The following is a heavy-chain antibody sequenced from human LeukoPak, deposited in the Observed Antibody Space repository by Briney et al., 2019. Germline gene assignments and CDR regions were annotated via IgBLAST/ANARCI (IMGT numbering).Heavy chain of an antibody. CDR3: ARSPPGGHFDY. CDR1: GFTFSSYG. CDR2: ISSSSSYI. Sequence: GGSLRLSCAASGFTFSSYGMHWVRQAPGKGLEWVSSISSSSSYIYYADSVKGRFTISRDNAKNSLYLQMNSLRAEDTAVYYCARSPPGGHFDYWGQGTLVTVSS. J-gene: IGHJ4*02. V-gene: IGHV3-21*01.